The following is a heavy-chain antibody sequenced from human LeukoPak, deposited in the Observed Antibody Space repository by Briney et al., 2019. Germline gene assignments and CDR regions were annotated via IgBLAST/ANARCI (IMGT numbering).Heavy chain of an antibody. CDR3: ARDFRSSGRLKKNWFDP. J-gene: IGHJ5*02. CDR2: TYYRSKWYN. CDR1: GDSVSSNSAA. Sequence: SQTLSLTCAISGDSVSSNSAAWNWIRQSPSRGLERLGRTYYRSKWYNDYAVSVKSRITINPDTSKNQFSLQLNSVTPEDTAVYYCARDFRSSGRLKKNWFDPWGQGTLVTVSS. V-gene: IGHV6-1*01. D-gene: IGHD6-19*01.